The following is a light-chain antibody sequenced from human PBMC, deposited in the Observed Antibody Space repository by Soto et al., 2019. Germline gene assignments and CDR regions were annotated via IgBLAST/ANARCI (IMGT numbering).Light chain of an antibody. Sequence: DVVMTQSPLSLPVTLGQPASISCRSSQSLVYSDGNTYLNWFQQSPGKTPRRLSYKVSNRDSGVPDRFCGSATSNIFTLRISRVEAKDVVVYYSMQGTQWPFTFGQVTIMEIK. V-gene: IGKV2-30*01. CDR2: KVS. CDR3: MQGTQWPFT. J-gene: IGKJ5*01. CDR1: QSLVYSDGNTY.